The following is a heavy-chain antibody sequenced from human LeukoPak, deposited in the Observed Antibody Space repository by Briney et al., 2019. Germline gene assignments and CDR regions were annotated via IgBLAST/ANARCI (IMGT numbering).Heavy chain of an antibody. V-gene: IGHV4-38-2*02. CDR1: GYSISSGYY. Sequence: SETLSLTCTVSGYSISSGYYWGWIRQPPGKGLEWIGSIYHSGSTYYNPSLKSRVTMSVDTSRNQFSLKLSSVTAADTAVYYCARGGDYFDASGRFDSWGQGTLVTVSS. J-gene: IGHJ4*02. CDR2: IYHSGST. CDR3: ARGGDYFDASGRFDS. D-gene: IGHD3-22*01.